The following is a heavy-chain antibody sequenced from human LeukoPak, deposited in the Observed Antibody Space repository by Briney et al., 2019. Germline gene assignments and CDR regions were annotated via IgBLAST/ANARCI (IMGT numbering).Heavy chain of an antibody. Sequence: GGSLRLSCAASGFTFSSYWMLWVRHDSGKGLVWFSRINSDGSSIGYADSVKGRFTISRDNAKNTLYLQMNSLRAEDTAVYYCATSTIVQSYYYGLDVWGQGTTVTVSS. CDR2: INSDGSSI. V-gene: IGHV3-74*01. J-gene: IGHJ6*02. CDR3: ATSTIVQSYYYGLDV. D-gene: IGHD2-8*01. CDR1: GFTFSSYW.